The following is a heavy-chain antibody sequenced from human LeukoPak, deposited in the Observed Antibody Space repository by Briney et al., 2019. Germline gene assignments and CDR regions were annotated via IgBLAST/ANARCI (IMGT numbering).Heavy chain of an antibody. CDR1: GGSISSYY. CDR3: ARTLLHDYGDYCFDY. CDR2: IYYSGST. D-gene: IGHD4-17*01. Sequence: SETLSLTCTVSGGSISSYYWSWIRQPPGKGLEWIGYIYYSGSTNYNPSLKSRVTISVDTSKNQFSLKLSSVTAADTAVYYCARTLLHDYGDYCFDYWGQGTLVTVSS. V-gene: IGHV4-59*01. J-gene: IGHJ4*02.